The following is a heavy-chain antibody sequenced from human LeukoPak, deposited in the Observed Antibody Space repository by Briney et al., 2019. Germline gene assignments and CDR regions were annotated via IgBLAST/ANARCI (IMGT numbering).Heavy chain of an antibody. V-gene: IGHV1-24*01. J-gene: IGHJ4*02. Sequence: ASVKVSCKVSGYTLTELSMHWVRQAPGKGLEWMGGFDPEDGETIYAQKFQGRVTMTEDTSTHTAYMELSSLRSEDTAVYYCATLTYYYDSSGSYYFDYWGQGTLVTVSS. CDR2: FDPEDGET. D-gene: IGHD3-22*01. CDR3: ATLTYYYDSSGSYYFDY. CDR1: GYTLTELS.